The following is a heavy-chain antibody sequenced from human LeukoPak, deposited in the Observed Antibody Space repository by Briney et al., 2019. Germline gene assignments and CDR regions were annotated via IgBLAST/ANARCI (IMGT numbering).Heavy chain of an antibody. CDR2: IYYSGST. V-gene: IGHV4-34*09. D-gene: IGHD6-13*01. Sequence: SETLSLTCAVYGGSFSGYYWSWIRQPPGKGLEWIGYIYYSGSTYYNPSLKSRVTISLDTSKNQFSLKLSSVTAADTAVYYCARRLIAAAATDYWGQGTLVTVSS. J-gene: IGHJ4*02. CDR3: ARRLIAAAATDY. CDR1: GGSFSGYY.